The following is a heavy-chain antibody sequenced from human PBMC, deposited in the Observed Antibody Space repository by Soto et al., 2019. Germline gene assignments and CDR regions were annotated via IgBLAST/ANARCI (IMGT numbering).Heavy chain of an antibody. CDR3: ARDPRHDAVAGLDY. V-gene: IGHV1-69*06. J-gene: IGHJ4*02. Sequence: SVKVSCKASGGTFSSYAISWVRQAPGQGLEWMGGIIPIFGTANYAQKFHGRVTITADKSTSTAYMELSSLRSEDTAVYYCARDPRHDAVAGLDYWGQGTLVTVSS. D-gene: IGHD6-19*01. CDR2: IIPIFGTA. CDR1: GGTFSSYA.